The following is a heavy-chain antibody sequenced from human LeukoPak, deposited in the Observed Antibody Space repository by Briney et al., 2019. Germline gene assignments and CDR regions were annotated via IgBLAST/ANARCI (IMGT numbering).Heavy chain of an antibody. V-gene: IGHV3-20*04. CDR1: GFTFDDHG. Sequence: GGSLRLSCAASGFTFDDHGMSWVRQAPGKGLEWVSGINWNAGRTGYADSVKGRFTISRDNAKNSLYLQMNSLRAEDTALYYCARGSGSYYDGLEGYWGQGTLVIVSS. CDR3: ARGSGSYYDGLEGY. D-gene: IGHD1-26*01. CDR2: INWNAGRT. J-gene: IGHJ4*02.